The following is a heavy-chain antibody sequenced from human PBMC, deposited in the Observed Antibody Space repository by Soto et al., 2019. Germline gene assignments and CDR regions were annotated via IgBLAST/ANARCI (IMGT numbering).Heavy chain of an antibody. CDR1: GGSISSSSYY. CDR2: IYYSGST. V-gene: IGHV4-39*01. Sequence: SETLSLTCTVSGGSISSSSYYWGWIRQPPGKGLEWIGGIYYSGSTYYNPSLKSRVTISVDTSKNQFSLKLCSVTAADTAVYYCARQGSSWSVGYYFDYWGQGTLVTVSS. J-gene: IGHJ4*02. CDR3: ARQGSSWSVGYYFDY. D-gene: IGHD6-13*01.